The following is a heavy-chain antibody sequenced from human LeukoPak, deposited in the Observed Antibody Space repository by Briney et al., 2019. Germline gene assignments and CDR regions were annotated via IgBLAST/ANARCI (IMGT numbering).Heavy chain of an antibody. Sequence: GGSLRLSCSASGFVFSDYAMHWARQAPGKGLEYLSGISGNGVATYYVDSVQGRFTVSRDNSKTTLYLQINSLRCEDTAFYYCIKDRGSSGWDFDSWGQGTLLTVSS. J-gene: IGHJ4*02. CDR3: IKDRGSSGWDFDS. V-gene: IGHV3-64D*06. CDR1: GFVFSDYA. D-gene: IGHD6-19*01. CDR2: ISGNGVAT.